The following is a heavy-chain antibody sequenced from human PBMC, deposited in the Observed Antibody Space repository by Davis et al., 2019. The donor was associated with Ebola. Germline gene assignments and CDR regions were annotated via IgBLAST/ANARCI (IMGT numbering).Heavy chain of an antibody. CDR3: AKDMVGATDLYYYHGMDV. D-gene: IGHD1-26*01. CDR1: GFTFSSYG. Sequence: GESLKISCAASGFTFSSYGMHWVRQAPGKGLEWVAVISYDGSNKYYADSVKGRFTISRDNSKNTLYLQMNSLRAEDTAVYYCAKDMVGATDLYYYHGMDVWGQGTTVTVSS. CDR2: ISYDGSNK. J-gene: IGHJ6*02. V-gene: IGHV3-30*18.